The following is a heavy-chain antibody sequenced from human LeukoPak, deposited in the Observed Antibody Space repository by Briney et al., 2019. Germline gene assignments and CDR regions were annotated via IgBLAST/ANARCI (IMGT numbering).Heavy chain of an antibody. D-gene: IGHD3-22*01. Sequence: PGGSLRLSCAASGFTFSSYAMHWVRQAPGKGLEWVAVISYDGSNKYYADSVKGQFTIPRDNSKNTLYLQMNSLRAEDTAVYYCARPHLGVVVITLYYFDYWGQGTLVTVSS. V-gene: IGHV3-30-3*01. CDR2: ISYDGSNK. CDR1: GFTFSSYA. J-gene: IGHJ4*02. CDR3: ARPHLGVVVITLYYFDY.